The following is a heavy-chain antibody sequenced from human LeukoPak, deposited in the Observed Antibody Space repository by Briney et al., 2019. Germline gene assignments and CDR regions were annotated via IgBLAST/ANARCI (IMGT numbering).Heavy chain of an antibody. CDR2: IDPSDSYT. CDR3: ARHSADYDILTGASDDAFDI. Sequence: GESLKISCKGSGYSFTSYWISWVRQMPGKGLEWMGRIDPSDSYTNYSPSFQGHVTISADKSISTAYLQWSGLKASDTAMYYCARHSADYDILTGASDDAFDIWGQGTMVTVSS. D-gene: IGHD3-9*01. V-gene: IGHV5-10-1*01. CDR1: GYSFTSYW. J-gene: IGHJ3*02.